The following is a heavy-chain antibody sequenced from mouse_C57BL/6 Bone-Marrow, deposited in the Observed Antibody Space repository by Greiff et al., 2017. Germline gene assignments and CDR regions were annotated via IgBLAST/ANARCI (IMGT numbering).Heavy chain of an antibody. CDR3: ARGYDYFDY. J-gene: IGHJ2*01. Sequence: QVQLQQPGAELVKPGASVKLSCKASGYTFTSYWMQWVKQRPGQGLEWIGEIDPSDSDTNYNQKFKGKATLTVDTSSSTAYMQLSSLTSEDSAVYYCARGYDYFDYWGQGTTLTVSS. V-gene: IGHV1-50*01. CDR1: GYTFTSYW. CDR2: IDPSDSDT.